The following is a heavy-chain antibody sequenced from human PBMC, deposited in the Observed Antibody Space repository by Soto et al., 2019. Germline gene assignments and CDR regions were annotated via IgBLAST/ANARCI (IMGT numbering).Heavy chain of an antibody. CDR1: GYTFTGYY. CDR3: VRGYGSGTDDFDY. CDR2: INPNSGGT. J-gene: IGHJ4*02. D-gene: IGHD3-10*01. V-gene: IGHV1-2*04. Sequence: ASVKVSCKASGYTFTGYYMHWVRQAPGQGLEWMGWINPNSGGTNYAQKFQGWVTMTRDTSISTAYMELSRLRSDDTAVYYCVRGYGSGTDDFDYWGQGTLVTVSS.